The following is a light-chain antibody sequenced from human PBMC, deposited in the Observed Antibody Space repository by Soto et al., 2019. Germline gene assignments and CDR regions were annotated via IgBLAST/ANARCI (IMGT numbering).Light chain of an antibody. CDR2: AAS. V-gene: IGKV1-9*01. CDR1: QGISSY. CDR3: QQLNSHPRT. J-gene: IGKJ5*01. Sequence: DIQLTQSPSFLSSSVGDRVTITCRASQGISSYLAWYQQKPGKAPKLLIYAASTLQSGVPSRFRSSGSGTTLTLTISSLQPEDCATYYCQQLNSHPRTFGQGTRLEIK.